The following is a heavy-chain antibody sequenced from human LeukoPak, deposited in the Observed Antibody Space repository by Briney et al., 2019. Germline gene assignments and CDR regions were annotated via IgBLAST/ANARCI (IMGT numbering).Heavy chain of an antibody. CDR1: GVSISGHSYY. J-gene: IGHJ4*02. D-gene: IGHD1-26*01. V-gene: IGHV4-39*07. CDR3: ARDHSGSYGY. CDR2: IYYSGST. Sequence: SETLSLTCTVSGVSISGHSYYWGWIRQPPGKGLEWIGSIYYSGSTYYNPSLKSRVTISVDTSKNQFSLKLSSVTAADTAVYYCARDHSGSYGYWGQGALVTVSS.